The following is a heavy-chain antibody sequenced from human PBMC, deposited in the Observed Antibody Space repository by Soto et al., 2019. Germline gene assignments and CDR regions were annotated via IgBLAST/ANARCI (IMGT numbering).Heavy chain of an antibody. V-gene: IGHV3-30*04. CDR2: ISYDGSNK. Sequence: GGSLRLSCAASGFTFSSYAMHWVRQAPGKGLEWVAVISYDGSNKYYADSVKGRFTISRDNSKNTLYLQMNSLRAEDTAVYYCARVGPGYSSGWYGYYFDYWGQGTLVTVSS. D-gene: IGHD6-19*01. CDR1: GFTFSSYA. J-gene: IGHJ4*02. CDR3: ARVGPGYSSGWYGYYFDY.